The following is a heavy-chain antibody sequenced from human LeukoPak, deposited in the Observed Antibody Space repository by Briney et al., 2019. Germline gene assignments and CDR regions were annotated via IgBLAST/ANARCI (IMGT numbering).Heavy chain of an antibody. D-gene: IGHD6-19*01. CDR1: GGSISSSSYY. CDR2: ICYSGST. J-gene: IGHJ4*02. V-gene: IGHV4-39*07. Sequence: SETLSLTCTVSGGSISSSSYYWGWIRQPPGKGLEWIGSICYSGSTYYNPSLKSRVTISVDTSKNQFSLKLSSVTAADTAVYYCARVAVAGRRFDYWGQGTLVTVSS. CDR3: ARVAVAGRRFDY.